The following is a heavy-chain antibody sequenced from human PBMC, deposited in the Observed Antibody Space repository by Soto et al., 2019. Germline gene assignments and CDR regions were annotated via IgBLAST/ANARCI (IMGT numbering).Heavy chain of an antibody. Sequence: PGGSLRLSCAASGFTFDDYAMYWVRQVPGKGLEWVSGISWNSGRIGYADSVKGRFTISRDNAKNSLYLQMNSLRPEDTALYYCTKAMLWGGDGYNSYYYNAMDVWGQGTTVTVSS. CDR1: GFTFDDYA. CDR2: ISWNSGRI. CDR3: TKAMLWGGDGYNSYYYNAMDV. J-gene: IGHJ6*02. V-gene: IGHV3-9*01. D-gene: IGHD3-16*01.